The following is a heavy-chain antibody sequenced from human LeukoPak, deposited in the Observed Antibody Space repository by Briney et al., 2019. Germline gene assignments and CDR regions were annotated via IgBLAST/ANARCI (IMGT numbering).Heavy chain of an antibody. CDR1: GFTFSSYS. V-gene: IGHV3-23*01. J-gene: IGHJ4*02. D-gene: IGHD5-12*01. CDR2: ISGSGGST. Sequence: GGSLRLSCAASGFTFSSYSMNWVRQAPGKGLEWVSAISGSGGSTYYADSVKGRFTISRDNSKNTLYLQMNSLRAEDTAVYYCAKDPSDIVVIPWGQGTLVTVSS. CDR3: AKDPSDIVVIP.